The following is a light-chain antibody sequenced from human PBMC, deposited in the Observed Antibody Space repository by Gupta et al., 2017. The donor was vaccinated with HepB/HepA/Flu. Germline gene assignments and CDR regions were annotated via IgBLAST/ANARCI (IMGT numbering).Light chain of an antibody. V-gene: IGLV2-23*02. CDR3: CSYARSTTWV. CDR1: SSDVGTYNL. J-gene: IGLJ3*02. CDR2: EVN. Sequence: QSALTQPASVSGSPGQSITFSCTGTSSDVGTYNLVSWYQQHPDKAPKLMIYEVNERPSGVSNRFSGSKSGNTASLTISGLQAEDEADYYCCSYARSTTWVFGGGTKLT.